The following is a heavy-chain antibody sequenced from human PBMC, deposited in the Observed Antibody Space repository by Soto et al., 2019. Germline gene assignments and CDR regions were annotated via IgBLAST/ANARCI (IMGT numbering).Heavy chain of an antibody. J-gene: IGHJ6*02. CDR3: AMVDVYVTPSPQDV. CDR1: GYSFTRYG. CDR2: INTYNGNT. V-gene: IGHV1-18*01. D-gene: IGHD3-16*01. Sequence: QVQLVQSRAEVKNPGASVKVSCKASGYSFTRYGIAWARQAPGQGLEWMGWINTYNGNTNNAQNLQGRVTLTTDTATSTAYRELTSLRSNDTAIYYCAMVDVYVTPSPQDVWGQGTTVIVSS.